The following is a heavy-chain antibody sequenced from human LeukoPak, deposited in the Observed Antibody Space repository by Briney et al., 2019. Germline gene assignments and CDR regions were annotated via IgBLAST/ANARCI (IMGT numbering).Heavy chain of an antibody. Sequence: EASVKVSCKASGYTFTGYYMHWVRRAPGQGLEWMGWINPNSGGTNYAQKFQGRVTMTRDTSISTAYMELSRLRSDDTAVYYCARRNLRSPDSSGYYQVFAFDIWGQGTMVTVSS. CDR3: ARRNLRSPDSSGYYQVFAFDI. D-gene: IGHD3-22*01. CDR1: GYTFTGYY. CDR2: INPNSGGT. V-gene: IGHV1-2*02. J-gene: IGHJ3*02.